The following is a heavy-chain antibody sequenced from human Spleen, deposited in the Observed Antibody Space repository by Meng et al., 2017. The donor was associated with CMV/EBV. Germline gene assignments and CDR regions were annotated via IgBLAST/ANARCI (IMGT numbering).Heavy chain of an antibody. CDR2: IYYSGST. Sequence: TCNVSGGSVSSGSYYWRWIRQPPGKGLEWIGYIYYSGSTNYNPSLKSRVTISVDTSKNQFSLKLSSVTAADTAVYYCAGAQSTDPPGYWGQGTLVTVSS. V-gene: IGHV4-61*01. J-gene: IGHJ4*02. CDR1: GGSVSSGSYY. D-gene: IGHD4-11*01. CDR3: AGAQSTDPPGY.